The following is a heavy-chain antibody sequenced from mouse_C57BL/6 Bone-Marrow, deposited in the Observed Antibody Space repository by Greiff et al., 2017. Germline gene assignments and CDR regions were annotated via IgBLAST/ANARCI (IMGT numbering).Heavy chain of an antibody. J-gene: IGHJ4*01. CDR2: ISSGGDYI. Sequence: EVKLVESGEGLVKPGGSLKLSCAASGFTFSSYAMSWVRQTPEKRLEWVAYISSGGDYIYYADTVKGRFTISRDNARNTLYLQMSSLKSEDTAMYYCTRDGVTTVVATDAMDYWGQGTSVTVSS. D-gene: IGHD1-1*01. CDR3: TRDGVTTVVATDAMDY. V-gene: IGHV5-9-1*02. CDR1: GFTFSSYA.